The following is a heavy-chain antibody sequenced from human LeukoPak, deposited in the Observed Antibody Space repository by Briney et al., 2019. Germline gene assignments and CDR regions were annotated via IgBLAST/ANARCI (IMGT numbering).Heavy chain of an antibody. J-gene: IGHJ4*02. CDR2: INHSGST. D-gene: IGHD2-15*01. Sequence: PSETLSLTCAVYGGSFSGYYWSWIRQPPGKGLEWIGEINHSGSTNYNPSLKSRVTISVDTSKNQFSLKLSSVTAADTAVYYCARGRRGGEYYFDYWGQGTLVTVSS. V-gene: IGHV4-34*01. CDR3: ARGRRGGEYYFDY. CDR1: GGSFSGYY.